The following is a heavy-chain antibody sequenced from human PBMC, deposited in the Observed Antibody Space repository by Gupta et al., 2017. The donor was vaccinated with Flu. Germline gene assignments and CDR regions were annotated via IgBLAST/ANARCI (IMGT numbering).Heavy chain of an antibody. J-gene: IGHJ4*02. CDR1: GGSIGGYY. V-gene: IGHV4-59*01. Sequence: QVQLQESGPGLVKSSETLSLTCTVSGGSIGGYYWRWLRQPPGKGLEWIGYIHYSGFASHNPSLESRVTISLDTSKNEFSLNLKSVTAADTAVYYCARAQGGYYDPFDSWGQGTLVTVSS. D-gene: IGHD3-3*01. CDR2: IHYSGFA. CDR3: ARAQGGYYDPFDS.